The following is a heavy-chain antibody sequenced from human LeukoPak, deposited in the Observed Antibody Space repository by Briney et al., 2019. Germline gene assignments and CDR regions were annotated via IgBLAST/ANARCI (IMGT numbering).Heavy chain of an antibody. CDR3: ARVPTTTVTTFWALDY. CDR2: MNSDGSST. J-gene: IGHJ4*02. V-gene: IGHV3-74*01. CDR1: GFSFSTYH. Sequence: PGGSLRLSCAASGFSFSTYHMSWVRQAPGKGLVWVSRMNSDGSSTTYADSVKGRFTISRDNAKNTLYLQMNSLRAEDTAVYYCARVPTTTVTTFWALDYWGQGTLVTVSS. D-gene: IGHD4-17*01.